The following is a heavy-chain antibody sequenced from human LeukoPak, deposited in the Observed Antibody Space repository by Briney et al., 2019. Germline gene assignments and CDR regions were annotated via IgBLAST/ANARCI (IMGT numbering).Heavy chain of an antibody. J-gene: IGHJ6*03. CDR3: ARQNHYYYYMDV. Sequence: GESLKISCKTSGYVFIRHWIGWVRQVPGKGLEWMGVIHPEDSYARYNPAFEGQVTLSVDESTTTAYLQLNSLKASGTAIYYCARQNHYYYYMDVWGRGTTVTVSS. CDR1: GYVFIRHW. V-gene: IGHV5-51*01. CDR2: IHPEDSYA.